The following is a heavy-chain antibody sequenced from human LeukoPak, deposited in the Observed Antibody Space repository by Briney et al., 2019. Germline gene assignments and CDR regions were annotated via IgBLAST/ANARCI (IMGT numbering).Heavy chain of an antibody. CDR2: ISYDGSNK. CDR3: AKDLSGSYYSFDY. CDR1: GFTFSSYG. Sequence: GGSLRLSCAASGFTFSSYGMHWVRQAPGEGLEWVAVISYDGSNKYYADSVKGRFTISRDNSKNTLYLQMNSLRAEDTAVYYCAKDLSGSYYSFDYWGQGTLVTVSS. D-gene: IGHD1-26*01. V-gene: IGHV3-30*18. J-gene: IGHJ4*02.